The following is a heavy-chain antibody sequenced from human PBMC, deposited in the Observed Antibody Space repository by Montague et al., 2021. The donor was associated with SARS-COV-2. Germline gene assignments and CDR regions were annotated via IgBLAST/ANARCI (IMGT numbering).Heavy chain of an antibody. CDR2: IYSGGSST. CDR1: GFTFSSYA. V-gene: IGHV3-23*03. Sequence: SLSLSCAASGFTFSSYAMSWVRQAPGKGLEWVSVIYSGGSSTYYADSVKGRFTISRDNSKNTLYLQMNSLRAEDTAVYYCAKVKHVQYDFWSGYRGGYFDYWGQGTLVTVSS. J-gene: IGHJ4*02. D-gene: IGHD3-3*01. CDR3: AKVKHVQYDFWSGYRGGYFDY.